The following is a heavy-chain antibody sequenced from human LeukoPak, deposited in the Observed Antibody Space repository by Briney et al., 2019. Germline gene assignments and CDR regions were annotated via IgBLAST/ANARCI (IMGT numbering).Heavy chain of an antibody. D-gene: IGHD1-1*01. J-gene: IGHJ6*02. CDR1: GFTFSTYG. CDR3: AKDRYLEAYGMDV. Sequence: GGSLRLSCAASGFTFSTYGMHWVRQAPGKGLEWVAVISYDGSRKFYGDSVKGRFTISRDNSKNTLYVEMSSLRGEDTAVYYCAKDRYLEAYGMDVWGQGTTVTVSS. V-gene: IGHV3-30*18. CDR2: ISYDGSRK.